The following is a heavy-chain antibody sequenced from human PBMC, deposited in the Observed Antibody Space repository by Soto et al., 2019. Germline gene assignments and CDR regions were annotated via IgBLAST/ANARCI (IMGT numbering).Heavy chain of an antibody. CDR2: ISYDGGNK. Sequence: QVQLVESGGGVVQPGRSLRLSCAASGFTFTSYGMHWVRQAPGKGLEWVAVISYDGGNKDYADSVKGRFTISRDNSKNTLYLQMNSLRAEDTAVYYCAKGRRVRGFNGMDVWGQGTTVTVSS. D-gene: IGHD3-10*01. J-gene: IGHJ6*02. V-gene: IGHV3-30*18. CDR3: AKGRRVRGFNGMDV. CDR1: GFTFTSYG.